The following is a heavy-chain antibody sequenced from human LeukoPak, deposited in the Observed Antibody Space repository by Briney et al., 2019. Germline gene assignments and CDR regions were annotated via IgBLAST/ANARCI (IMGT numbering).Heavy chain of an antibody. J-gene: IGHJ4*02. D-gene: IGHD5-12*01. V-gene: IGHV1-46*01. CDR2: INPSGGST. CDR3: ARDILPSYSGYDRTLPDY. Sequence: ASVKVSCKASGYTFTSYYMHWVRQAPGQGPEWMGIINPSGGSTSYAQKFQGRVTMTRDTSTSTVYMELSSLRSEDTAVYYCARDILPSYSGYDRTLPDYWGQGTLVTVSS. CDR1: GYTFTSYY.